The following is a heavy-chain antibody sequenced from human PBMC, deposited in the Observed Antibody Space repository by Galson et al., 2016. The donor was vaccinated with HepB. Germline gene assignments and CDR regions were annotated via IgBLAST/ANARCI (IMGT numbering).Heavy chain of an antibody. CDR1: GFSLTTTGVG. Sequence: PALVKPTQTLTLTCTFSGFSLTTTGVGVGWIRQPPGKALEWLALIYWDDAKRYSPSLKRRLTITKDTSKNQVVLIMTNMDPVDTATYYCAHYYHILTGYNWFDPWGQGTLVTVSS. J-gene: IGHJ5*02. CDR3: AHYYHILTGYNWFDP. CDR2: IYWDDAK. V-gene: IGHV2-5*02. D-gene: IGHD3-9*01.